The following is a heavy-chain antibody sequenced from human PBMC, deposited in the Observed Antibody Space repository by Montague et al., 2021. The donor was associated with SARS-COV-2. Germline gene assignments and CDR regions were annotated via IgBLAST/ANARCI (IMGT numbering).Heavy chain of an antibody. J-gene: IGHJ3*02. V-gene: IGHV4-4*02. Sequence: SETLSLTCAVSGDSITNTYWWTWVRQSPGKGLEWIGEVYHSGGTHCNPSLKSRVTVSLDKSKNQFSLNLSPVTAADTAVYYCARGRVGLGATGLKVVFDIWGQGTVVTVSS. D-gene: IGHD1-26*01. CDR3: ARGRVGLGATGLKVVFDI. CDR2: VYHSGGT. CDR1: GDSITNTYW.